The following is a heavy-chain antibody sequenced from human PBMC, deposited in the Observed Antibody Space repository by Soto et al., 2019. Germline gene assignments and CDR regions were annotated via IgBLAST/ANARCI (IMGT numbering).Heavy chain of an antibody. CDR3: ARGPFVVVPAATRLGNYYYYYGMDV. CDR1: GGSFSGYY. CDR2: INHSGST. D-gene: IGHD2-2*01. J-gene: IGHJ6*02. V-gene: IGHV4-34*01. Sequence: QVQLQQWGAGLLKPSETLSLTCAVYGGSFSGYYWSWIRQPPGKGLEWIGEINHSGSTNYNPSLKSRVTISVDTSKNQFSLKLSSVTAADTAVYYCARGPFVVVPAATRLGNYYYYYGMDVWGQGTTVTVSS.